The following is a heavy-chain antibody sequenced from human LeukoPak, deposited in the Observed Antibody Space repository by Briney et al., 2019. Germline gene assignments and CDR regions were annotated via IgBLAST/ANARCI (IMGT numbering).Heavy chain of an antibody. Sequence: PGGSLRLSCAASGFTFSNYGLHWVRQAPGKGLEWLAVLSYDGSRKYYTESVKGRFTISRDNSKNTLDLQMNSLRAEDTAVYYCARDGTSPEPYHYYGMDVWGQGTTVIVSS. D-gene: IGHD1-1*01. CDR2: LSYDGSRK. J-gene: IGHJ6*02. V-gene: IGHV3-30*04. CDR1: GFTFSNYG. CDR3: ARDGTSPEPYHYYGMDV.